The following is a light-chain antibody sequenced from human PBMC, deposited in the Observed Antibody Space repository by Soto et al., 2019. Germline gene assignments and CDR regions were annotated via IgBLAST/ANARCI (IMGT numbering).Light chain of an antibody. CDR2: EVS. CDR3: SSYTSSTTLI. V-gene: IGLV2-14*01. J-gene: IGLJ2*01. CDR1: SSDIGAYNY. Sequence: QSALTQPASVSGSPGQSITISCSGTSSDIGAYNYVSWYQQHPDKAPKLMMYEVSNRPSGVSTRFSGSKSGNTASLTISGLQAEDEADYYCSSYTSSTTLIFGGGTKLTVL.